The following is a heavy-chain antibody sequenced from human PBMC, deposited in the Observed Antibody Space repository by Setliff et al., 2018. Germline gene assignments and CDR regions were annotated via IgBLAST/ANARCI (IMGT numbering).Heavy chain of an antibody. CDR1: GGSFSGYY. Sequence: PSETLSLTCAAYGGSFSGYYWSWIRQPPGKGLEWIGEINHSGSTNYNPSLKSRVTISVDTSKNQFSLKLSSVNAADTAVYYCARGITGNYNFWSGYYNYYYYYRNVWGKGTTVTVS. V-gene: IGHV4-34*01. D-gene: IGHD3-3*01. CDR3: ARGITGNYNFWSGYYNYYYYYRNV. CDR2: INHSGST. J-gene: IGHJ6*03.